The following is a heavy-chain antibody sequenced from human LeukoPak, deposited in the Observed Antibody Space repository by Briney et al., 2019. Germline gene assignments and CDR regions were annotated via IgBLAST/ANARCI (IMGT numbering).Heavy chain of an antibody. CDR3: AGEGRIMGATIDY. CDR1: GFTFISYW. J-gene: IGHJ4*02. CDR2: VNTDGRST. Sequence: PGGSLRLSCAASGFTFISYWMHWVRQAPGKGRVWVSRVNTDGRSTSYADSVKGRCTISRDNAKNTLYLQMDSLRAEDTAVYYCAGEGRIMGATIDYWGQGALVTVSS. D-gene: IGHD1-26*01. V-gene: IGHV3-74*01.